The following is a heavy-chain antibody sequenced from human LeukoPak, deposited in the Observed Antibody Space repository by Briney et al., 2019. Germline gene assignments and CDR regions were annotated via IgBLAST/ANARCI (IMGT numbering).Heavy chain of an antibody. J-gene: IGHJ4*02. V-gene: IGHV4-59*01. CDR2: IYYSGST. D-gene: IGHD1-7*01. CDR3: ARGEWNYEFDY. CDR1: GGSISSYY. Sequence: SETLSLTCTVSGGSISSYYWIWIRQPPGKGLEWIGYIYYSGSTNYNPSLKSRVTISVDTSKNQFSLKLSSVTAADTAVYYCARGEWNYEFDYWGQGTLVTVSS.